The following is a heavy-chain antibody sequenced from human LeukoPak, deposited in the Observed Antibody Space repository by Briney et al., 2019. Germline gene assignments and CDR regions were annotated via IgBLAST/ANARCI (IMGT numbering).Heavy chain of an antibody. V-gene: IGHV4-39*07. D-gene: IGHD3-10*01. Sequence: PSETLSLTCTVSGGSISSSSYYWGWIRQPPGKGLEWIGRIYTSGSTNYNPSLKSRVTMSVDTSKNQVSLKLSSVTAADMAVYYCARVKYSYGSGTTPYNWFDPWGQGTLVTVSS. CDR2: IYTSGST. J-gene: IGHJ5*02. CDR3: ARVKYSYGSGTTPYNWFDP. CDR1: GGSISSSSYY.